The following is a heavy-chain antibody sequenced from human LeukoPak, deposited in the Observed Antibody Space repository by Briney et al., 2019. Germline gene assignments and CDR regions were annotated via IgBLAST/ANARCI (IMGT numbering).Heavy chain of an antibody. J-gene: IGHJ3*02. CDR1: GYTLTELS. V-gene: IGHV1-46*01. CDR3: ARVEVVVPAAANDAFDI. D-gene: IGHD2-2*01. CDR2: INPSGGST. Sequence: GASVKVSCKVSGYTLTELSMHWVRRAPGQGLEWMGIINPSGGSTSYAQKFQGRVTMTRDTSTSTVYMELSSLRSEDTAVYYCARVEVVVPAAANDAFDIWGQGTMVTVSS.